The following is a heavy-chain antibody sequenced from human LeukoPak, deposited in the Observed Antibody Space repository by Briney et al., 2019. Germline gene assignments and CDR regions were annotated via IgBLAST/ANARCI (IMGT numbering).Heavy chain of an antibody. V-gene: IGHV1-2*02. CDR3: ATADHQRVRGVITPPRAFDI. Sequence: GASVKVSCKASGYTFTGYYMHWVRQAPGQGLEWMGWINPNSGGTNYAQKFQGRVTMTRDTSISTAYMELSRLRSDDTAVYYCATADHQRVRGVITPPRAFDIWGQGTMVTVSS. CDR1: GYTFTGYY. CDR2: INPNSGGT. D-gene: IGHD3-10*01. J-gene: IGHJ3*02.